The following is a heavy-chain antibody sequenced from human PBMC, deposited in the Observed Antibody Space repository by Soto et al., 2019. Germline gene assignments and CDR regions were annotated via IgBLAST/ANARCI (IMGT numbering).Heavy chain of an antibody. J-gene: IGHJ5*02. CDR3: ARDSAWFGDLGYWFDP. Sequence: ASVKVSCKASGYTFTSYGISWVRQAPGQGLEWMGWISAYNGNTNYAQKLQGRVTMTTDTSTSTAYMELRSLRSDDTAVYYCARDSAWFGDLGYWFDPWGQGTLVTVSS. CDR1: GYTFTSYG. V-gene: IGHV1-18*01. CDR2: ISAYNGNT. D-gene: IGHD3-10*01.